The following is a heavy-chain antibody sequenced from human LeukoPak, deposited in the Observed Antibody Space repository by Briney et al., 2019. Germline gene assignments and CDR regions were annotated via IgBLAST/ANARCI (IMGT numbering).Heavy chain of an antibody. V-gene: IGHV3-53*01. CDR3: ARDTDKGAFDI. CDR1: MFTLTIIY. D-gene: IGHD2-15*01. J-gene: IGHJ3*02. Sequence: GGTLRLSSAASMFTLTIIYMSWVRQAPGKGLESGSGIYIVGSTYYADSVKGRFTISRDNSKTTLYLQQNSVRAEDTAVYYCARDTDKGAFDIWGQGTMVTVSS. CDR2: IYIVGST.